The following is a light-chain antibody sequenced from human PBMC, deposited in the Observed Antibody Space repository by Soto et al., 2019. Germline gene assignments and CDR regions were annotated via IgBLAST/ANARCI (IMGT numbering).Light chain of an antibody. V-gene: IGKV1-5*03. CDR2: KAS. CDR3: QQYNSYSPWT. CDR1: QSISSW. J-gene: IGKJ1*01. Sequence: DIQMTQSPSTLSASVGDRVTITCRASQSISSWLAWYQQKPRKAPKLLIYKASSLESGVPSRFSGGGSGTEFTLTISSLQPDDFATYYCQQYNSYSPWTFGQGTKVEIK.